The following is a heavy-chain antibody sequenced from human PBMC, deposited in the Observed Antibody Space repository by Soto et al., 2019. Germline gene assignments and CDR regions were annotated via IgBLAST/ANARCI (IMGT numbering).Heavy chain of an antibody. D-gene: IGHD3-9*01. CDR1: GYSFTSYW. V-gene: IGHV5-10-1*01. Sequence: LGESLKISCKGSGYSFTSYWISWVRQMPGKGLEWMGRIDPSDSYTNYSPSFQGHVTISADKSISTAYLQWSSLKASDTAMYYCTRRQGDILTGYPYDYYYYGMDVWGQGTTVTVSS. CDR3: TRRQGDILTGYPYDYYYYGMDV. CDR2: IDPSDSYT. J-gene: IGHJ6*02.